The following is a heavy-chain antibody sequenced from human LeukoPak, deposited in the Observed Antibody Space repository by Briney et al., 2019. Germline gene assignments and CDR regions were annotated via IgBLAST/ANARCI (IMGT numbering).Heavy chain of an antibody. J-gene: IGHJ4*02. CDR1: GYTFTGSY. CDR2: INPNSGGT. CDR3: AKYYYDSYEGYYFDY. D-gene: IGHD3-22*01. Sequence: ASVKVSCKASGYTFTGSYMHWVRQAPGQGLEWMGWINPNSGGTNYAQKFQGRVTMTRDTSISTAYMELSRLKSDDTAFYYCAKYYYDSYEGYYFDYWGQGTPVTVSS. V-gene: IGHV1-2*02.